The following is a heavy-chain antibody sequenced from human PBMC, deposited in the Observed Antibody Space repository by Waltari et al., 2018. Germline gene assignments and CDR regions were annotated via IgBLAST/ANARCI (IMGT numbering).Heavy chain of an antibody. CDR1: GGTFSSYA. D-gene: IGHD6-13*01. CDR3: AGAGGAAAGAGVDYYMDV. CDR2: IIPIFGTA. Sequence: SSVKVSCKASGGTFSSYAISWVRQAPGQGLEWMGGIIPIFGTANYAQKFQGRVTITADKSTSTAYMELSSLRSEDTAVYYCAGAGGAAAGAGVDYYMDVWGKGTTVTVSS. J-gene: IGHJ6*03. V-gene: IGHV1-69*06.